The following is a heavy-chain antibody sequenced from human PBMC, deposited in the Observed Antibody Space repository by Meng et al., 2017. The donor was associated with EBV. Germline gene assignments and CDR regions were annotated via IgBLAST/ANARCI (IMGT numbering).Heavy chain of an antibody. CDR1: GYTFTSYA. D-gene: IGHD3-3*01. CDR2: INAGNGNT. V-gene: IGHV1-3*01. Sequence: QGLVVQAGAGVKRPGASVKVSCKASGYTFTSYAMHWVRQAPGQRLEWMGWINAGNGNTKYSQKFQGRVTITRDTSASTAYMELSSLRSEDTAVYYCARSGATIFGVVIPTYYFDYWGQGTLVTVSS. CDR3: ARSGATIFGVVIPTYYFDY. J-gene: IGHJ4*02.